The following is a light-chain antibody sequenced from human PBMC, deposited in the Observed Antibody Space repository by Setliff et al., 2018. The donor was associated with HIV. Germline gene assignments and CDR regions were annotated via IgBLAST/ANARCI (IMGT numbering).Light chain of an antibody. Sequence: QSALTQPPSASGSPGQSVTISCTGTSSDVGGYNYVSWYQQHPGKAPKLMIYEVTKRPSGVPDRFSGSKSGNTASLTVPGLQAEDEADYYCNSKTGDSIYVFGSGTKVTVL. CDR3: NSKTGDSIYV. J-gene: IGLJ1*01. CDR2: EVT. CDR1: SSDVGGYNY. V-gene: IGLV2-8*01.